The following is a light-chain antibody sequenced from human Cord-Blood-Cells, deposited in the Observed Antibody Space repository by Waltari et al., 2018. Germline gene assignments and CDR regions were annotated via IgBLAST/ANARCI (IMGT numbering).Light chain of an antibody. CDR1: SSNIARTY. Sequence: QSVLPQPPSASGTPGQRVTISCSGSSSNIARTYVYWYQQLPGTAPKLLIYRNNQRPSGVPDRFSGSKSGTSASLAISGLRSEDEADYYCAAWDDSLSGWVFGGGTKLTVL. CDR3: AAWDDSLSGWV. CDR2: RNN. V-gene: IGLV1-47*01. J-gene: IGLJ3*02.